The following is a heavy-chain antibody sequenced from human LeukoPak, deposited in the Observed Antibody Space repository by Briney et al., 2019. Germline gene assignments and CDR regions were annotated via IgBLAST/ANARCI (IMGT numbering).Heavy chain of an antibody. CDR1: GFTFSSYE. D-gene: IGHD3-10*01. J-gene: IGHJ4*02. CDR2: ISSSGSTI. V-gene: IGHV3-48*03. Sequence: GGSLRLSCAASGFTFSSYEMNWVRQAPGKGLEWVSYISSSGSTIYYADSVKGRFTISRDNAKNSLYLQMNSLRAEDTAVYYCARDGVRGVIANYWGQGSLVTVSS. CDR3: ARDGVRGVIANY.